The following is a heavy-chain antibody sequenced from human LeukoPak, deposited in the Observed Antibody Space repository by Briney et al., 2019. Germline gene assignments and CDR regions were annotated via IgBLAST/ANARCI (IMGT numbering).Heavy chain of an antibody. V-gene: IGHV3-21*01. CDR3: ARDYYGSGTNRDVFDY. D-gene: IGHD3-10*01. J-gene: IGHJ4*02. CDR2: ISSSSSYI. CDR1: GFTFSSYS. Sequence: GGSLRLSCAASGFTFSSYSMNWVRQAPGKGLEWVSSISSSSSYIYYADSVKGRFTISRDNAKTSLYLQMNSLRAEDTPVYYCARDYYGSGTNRDVFDYWGQGTLVTASS.